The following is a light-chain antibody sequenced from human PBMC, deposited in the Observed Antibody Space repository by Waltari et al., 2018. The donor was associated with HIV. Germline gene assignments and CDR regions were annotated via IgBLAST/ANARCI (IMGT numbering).Light chain of an antibody. CDR2: DGT. V-gene: IGKV1-33*01. CDR1: QDITTY. J-gene: IGKJ3*01. CDR3: QQYDNLPFT. Sequence: DIQMTQSPSSLSASVRDRLTITCQASQDITTYLNWYQLKPGRAPKLLIYDGTNLGTGVPSRFIGSRSGTDFTLTIYNLQPEDFATYYCQQYDNLPFTFGPGTKVDIK.